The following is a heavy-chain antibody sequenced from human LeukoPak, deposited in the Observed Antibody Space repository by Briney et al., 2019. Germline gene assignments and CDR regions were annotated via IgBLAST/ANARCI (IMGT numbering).Heavy chain of an antibody. Sequence: GGSLRLSCAASGFTFSSSAMSWVRQAPGKGLEWVSAISNNGGYTYYADSVQGRFTISRDNSKNTLYLQMNSLRAEDTAVYYCAKDRGSQRYYFDYWGQGTLVTVSS. CDR1: GFTFSSSA. J-gene: IGHJ4*02. D-gene: IGHD3-10*01. V-gene: IGHV3-23*01. CDR2: ISNNGGYT. CDR3: AKDRGSQRYYFDY.